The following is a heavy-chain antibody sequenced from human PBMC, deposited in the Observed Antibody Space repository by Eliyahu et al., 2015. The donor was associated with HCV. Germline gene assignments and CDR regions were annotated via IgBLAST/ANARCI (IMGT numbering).Heavy chain of an antibody. D-gene: IGHD6-13*01. CDR2: ISGNSIST. CDR1: GFPFSXFA. V-gene: IGHV3-23*01. CDR3: AKRVSGYRVAAPNGHFDF. Sequence: VQLLESGGALVQPGGSLRLSCAASGFPFSXFALSWVRQAPGKGLEWVSTISGNSISTYYTDSVKGRFTISRDNSQNTVYLQMNSLRAEDTALYYCAKRVSGYRVAAPNGHFDFWGQGTLVPVSS. J-gene: IGHJ4*02.